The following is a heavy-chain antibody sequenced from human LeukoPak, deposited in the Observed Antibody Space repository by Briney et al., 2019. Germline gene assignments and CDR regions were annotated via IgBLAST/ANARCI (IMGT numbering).Heavy chain of an antibody. CDR1: GYSISSGYY. Sequence: NASETLSLTCTVSGYSISSGYYWGWIQQPPGKGLEWIGSIYHSGSTYYNPSLKSRVTLSVDTSKNQFSLKLSSVTAADTAVYYCACVPYYYDRTGYADAFDIWGQGTMVTVSS. CDR3: ACVPYYYDRTGYADAFDI. J-gene: IGHJ3*02. D-gene: IGHD3-22*01. CDR2: IYHSGST. V-gene: IGHV4-38-2*02.